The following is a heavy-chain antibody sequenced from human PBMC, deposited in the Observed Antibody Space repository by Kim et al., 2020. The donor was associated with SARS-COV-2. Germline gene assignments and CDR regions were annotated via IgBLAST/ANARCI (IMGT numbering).Heavy chain of an antibody. CDR2: IYYSGST. CDR3: ARLDRYTSIDY. V-gene: IGHV4-39*01. J-gene: IGHJ4*02. D-gene: IGHD1-20*01. Sequence: SETLSLTCTVSGGAISSSSYYWGWIRQPAGKGLEGIGSIYYSGSTYDNPSLKSRVTISVDTSKNQFSLKLSSVAAADTAVYYCARLDRYTSIDYWGQGTLVTVSS. CDR1: GGAISSSSYY.